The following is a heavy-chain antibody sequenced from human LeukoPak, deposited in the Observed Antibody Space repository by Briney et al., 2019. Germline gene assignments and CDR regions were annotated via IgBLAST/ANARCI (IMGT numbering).Heavy chain of an antibody. J-gene: IGHJ6*03. CDR1: GYTFTSYG. CDR3: ATDIIGVDYSYYYYYMDV. V-gene: IGHV1-18*01. D-gene: IGHD2-21*02. Sequence: GASVKVSCKASGYTFTSYGISWVRQAPGQGLEGMGWISAYNGNTNYAQKLQGRGTMTTDTATSKAYMALRRLRSDDAAVDYCATDIIGVDYSYYYYYMDVWGKGTTVTISS. CDR2: ISAYNGNT.